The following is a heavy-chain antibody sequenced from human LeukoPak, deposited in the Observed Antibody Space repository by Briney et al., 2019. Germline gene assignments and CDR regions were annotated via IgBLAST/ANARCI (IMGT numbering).Heavy chain of an antibody. CDR2: INHSGSI. CDR1: GGSFSGYY. D-gene: IGHD3-22*01. V-gene: IGHV4-34*01. CDR3: ARSSGQGHYYYYMDV. J-gene: IGHJ6*03. Sequence: SETLSLTCAVYGGSFSGYYWSWIRQPPGKGLEWIGEINHSGSINYNPSLKSRVTISVDTSKNQFSLKLSSVTAADTAVYYCARSSGQGHYYYYMDVWGKGTTVTVSS.